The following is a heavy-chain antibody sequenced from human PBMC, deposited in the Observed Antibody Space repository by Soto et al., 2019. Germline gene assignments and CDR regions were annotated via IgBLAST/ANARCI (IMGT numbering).Heavy chain of an antibody. V-gene: IGHV1-69*06. Sequence: ASVKVSCKASGGTFSSYAISWVRQAPGQGLEWMGGIIPIFGAANYAQKFQGRVTITADKSTSTAYMELSSLRSEDTAVYYCARNLVGATFDYWGQGTLVTVSS. D-gene: IGHD1-26*01. CDR2: IIPIFGAA. J-gene: IGHJ4*02. CDR3: ARNLVGATFDY. CDR1: GGTFSSYA.